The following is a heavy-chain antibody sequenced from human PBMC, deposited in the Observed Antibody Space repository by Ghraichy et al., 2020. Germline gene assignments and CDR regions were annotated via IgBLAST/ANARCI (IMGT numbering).Heavy chain of an antibody. CDR1: GFTFSSYG. CDR2: IWDDGSNK. V-gene: IGHV3-33*08. D-gene: IGHD6-19*01. Sequence: GGSLRLSCAASGFTFSSYGMRWVRQAPGKGLEWVSAIWDDGSNKYYADSVKGRFTISRDNSKNTLYLQMNSLRAEDTAVYYCARDRLAVSSYYYYGMDVWGQGTTVTVSS. CDR3: ARDRLAVSSYYYYGMDV. J-gene: IGHJ6*02.